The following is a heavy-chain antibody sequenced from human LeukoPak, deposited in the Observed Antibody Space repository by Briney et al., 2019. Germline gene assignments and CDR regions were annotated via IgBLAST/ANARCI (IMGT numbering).Heavy chain of an antibody. CDR3: ARRRGRSAAAGTGGIFDP. CDR1: GGSISSYY. J-gene: IGHJ5*02. Sequence: PSETLSLTCTVSGGSISSYYWSWIRQPPGKGLEWIGYIYYSGSTNYNPSLKSRVTISVDTSKNQFSLKLSSVTAADTAVYYCARRRGRSAAAGTGGIFDPWGQGTLVTVSS. D-gene: IGHD6-13*01. V-gene: IGHV4-59*08. CDR2: IYYSGST.